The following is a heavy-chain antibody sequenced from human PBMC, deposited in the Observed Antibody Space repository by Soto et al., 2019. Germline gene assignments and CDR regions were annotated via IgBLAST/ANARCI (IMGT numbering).Heavy chain of an antibody. V-gene: IGHV3-74*01. J-gene: IGHJ4*02. CDR3: ATLTKYDILTGYYPC. Sequence: PGGSLRLSCAASAFTFKNHWMHWVRQVPGKGPVWVSRINGDGSFTSYADAVKGRFTISRDNAKNTLSLQMNSLRAEDTAVYYCATLTKYDILTGYYPCWGQGTLVTVSS. CDR1: AFTFKNHW. CDR2: INGDGSFT. D-gene: IGHD3-9*01.